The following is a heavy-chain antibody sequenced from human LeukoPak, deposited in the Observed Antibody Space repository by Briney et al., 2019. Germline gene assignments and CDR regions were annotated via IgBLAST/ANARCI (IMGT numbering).Heavy chain of an antibody. CDR3: ARGSTYYDSSGQVPFDY. V-gene: IGHV3-48*01. CDR1: GFTFSTYS. CDR2: ISSSSSTI. J-gene: IGHJ4*02. Sequence: PGGSLRLSCAASGFTFSTYSMNWVRQAPGKGLEWVSYISSSSSTIYYADSVKGRFTISRDNAKNSLYLQMNSLRAEDTAVYYCARGSTYYDSSGQVPFDYWSQGTLVTVSS. D-gene: IGHD3-22*01.